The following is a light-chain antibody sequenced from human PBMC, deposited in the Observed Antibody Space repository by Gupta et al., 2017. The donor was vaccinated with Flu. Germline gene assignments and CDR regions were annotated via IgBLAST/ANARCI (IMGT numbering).Light chain of an antibody. V-gene: IGKV1-39*01. CDR2: AAS. CDR1: QSISSY. CDR3: QQSDSTPRT. J-gene: IGKJ2*01. Sequence: DIQMTQSPSSLSASAGDRVTITCRASQSISSYLNWYQHKPGKAPKLLIYAASSLQSGVPSRFSGSGSGTDFTLTISRLQPEDFATYYCQQSDSTPRTFGQGTKLEIK.